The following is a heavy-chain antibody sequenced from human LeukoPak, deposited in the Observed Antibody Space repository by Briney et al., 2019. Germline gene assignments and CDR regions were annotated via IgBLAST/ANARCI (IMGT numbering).Heavy chain of an antibody. CDR3: ARSIMITFGGVIVIGNWFDP. D-gene: IGHD3-16*02. CDR1: GYXFTGYY. CDR2: INPNSGGT. Sequence: ASVKVSCTASGYXFTGYYMHWVRQAPGQGLEWMGWINPNSGGTNYAQKFQGRVTMTRDTSISTAYMELSRLRSDDTAVYYCARSIMITFGGVIVIGNWFDPWGQGTLVTVSS. V-gene: IGHV1-2*02. J-gene: IGHJ5*02.